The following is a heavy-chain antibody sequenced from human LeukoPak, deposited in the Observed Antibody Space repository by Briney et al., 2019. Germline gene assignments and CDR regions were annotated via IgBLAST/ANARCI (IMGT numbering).Heavy chain of an antibody. D-gene: IGHD4-17*01. CDR3: ASSYGDWRLR. CDR2: IYYSGST. CDR1: GASFSSGDQY. V-gene: IGHV4-31*03. Sequence: QTSETLSLTCTVSGASFSSGDQYWNWIRQSPGKGLEWIGYIYYSGSTYYNPSLKSRVTISVDTSKNQFSLKLSSVTAADTAVYYCASSYGDWRLRWGQGTLVTVSS. J-gene: IGHJ4*02.